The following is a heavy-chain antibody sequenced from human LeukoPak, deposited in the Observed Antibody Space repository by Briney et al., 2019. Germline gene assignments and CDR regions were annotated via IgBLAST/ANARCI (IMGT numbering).Heavy chain of an antibody. V-gene: IGHV1-18*01. J-gene: IGHJ5*02. CDR3: ARTYSTGWYIANWLDP. D-gene: IGHD6-19*01. CDR2: ISGSNGNT. Sequence: ASVKVSCKASGYTFSTFHITWVRQAPGQGLEWMGRISGSNGNTEYAQKFYGRVTMTTDTSTTTAYMELRSLTSDDTAVYYCARTYSTGWYIANWLDPWGQGTLVTVSS. CDR1: GYTFSTFH.